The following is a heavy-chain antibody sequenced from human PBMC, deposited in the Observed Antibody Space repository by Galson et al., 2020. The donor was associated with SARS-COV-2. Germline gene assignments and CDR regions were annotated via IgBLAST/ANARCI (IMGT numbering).Heavy chain of an antibody. V-gene: IGHV4-39*07. CDR3: AKSPEYYDSSGYYAPSWFDP. CDR2: IYHSGST. J-gene: IGHJ5*02. D-gene: IGHD3-22*01. CDR1: GASINSDSYY. Sequence: ASETLSLTCSVSGASINSDSYYWGWIRQPPGKGLEWLGTIYHSGSTYYNPSLMRRVTITVETSKNHFSLRVTSVTAADTAVYYCAKSPEYYDSSGYYAPSWFDPWGQGAQVTVSS.